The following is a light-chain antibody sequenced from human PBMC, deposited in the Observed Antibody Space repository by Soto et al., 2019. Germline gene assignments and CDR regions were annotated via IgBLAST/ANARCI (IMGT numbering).Light chain of an antibody. V-gene: IGLV2-11*01. CDR1: SSDIGAYNF. Sequence: QSALTQPRSVSGSPGQSVTISCTGTSSDIGAYNFVSWYQQHPCKAPKFIIYDVDKRPSGVPDRFYGSKSGNTASLTISGRQAEDEAGYFCCSYAGSDTFVVFGVGIKLTVL. CDR2: DVD. CDR3: CSYAGSDTFVV. J-gene: IGLJ2*01.